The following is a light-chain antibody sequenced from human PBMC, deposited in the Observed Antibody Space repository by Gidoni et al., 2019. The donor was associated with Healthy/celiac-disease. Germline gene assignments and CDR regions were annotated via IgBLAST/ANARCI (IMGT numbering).Light chain of an antibody. J-gene: IGKJ4*01. CDR1: QSVSSY. Sequence: EIVLTQSPAPLSFSPGERATLSCSASQSVSSYLAWYQQKPGQAPRLLIYDASTRATGIPARFSGSGSGTDFTLTISSLEPEDFAVYYCQQRSNWPRSLTFGGGTKVEIK. CDR2: DAS. CDR3: QQRSNWPRSLT. V-gene: IGKV3-11*01.